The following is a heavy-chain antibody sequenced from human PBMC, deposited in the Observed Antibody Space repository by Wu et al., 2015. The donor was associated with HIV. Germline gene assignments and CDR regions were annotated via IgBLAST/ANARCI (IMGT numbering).Heavy chain of an antibody. D-gene: IGHD3-22*01. J-gene: IGHJ4*02. CDR1: GYTFTGYY. V-gene: IGHV1-2*02. Sequence: QVQLVQSGAELKKPGASVKVSCTASGYTFTGYYIHWVRQAPGQGLEWMGWISPNSGDTNSAQKFQGRVTMTRDTSISAIYMELSRLTSGDTAVYYCARTTMIVALDYWGQGTLVTVSS. CDR2: ISPNSGDT. CDR3: ARTTMIVALDY.